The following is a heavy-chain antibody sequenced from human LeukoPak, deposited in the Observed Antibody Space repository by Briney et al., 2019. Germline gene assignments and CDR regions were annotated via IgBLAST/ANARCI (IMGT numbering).Heavy chain of an antibody. V-gene: IGHV4-38-2*02. J-gene: IGHJ4*02. CDR3: ARDGGYSSFDY. CDR2: IYHSGST. D-gene: IGHD6-13*01. CDR1: GYSISSGYY. Sequence: SETLSLTCTVSGYSISSGYYWGWIRQPPGKGLEWIGSIYHSGSTNYNPSLKSRVTISVDRSKNQFSLKLSSVTAADTAVYYCARDGGYSSFDYWGQGTLVTVSS.